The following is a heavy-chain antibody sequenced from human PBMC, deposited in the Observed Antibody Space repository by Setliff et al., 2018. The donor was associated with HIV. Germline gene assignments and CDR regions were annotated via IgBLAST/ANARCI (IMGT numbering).Heavy chain of an antibody. J-gene: IGHJ5*02. CDR1: GGSISSYC. CDR2: IFASGSS. Sequence: SETLSLTCTVSGGSISSYCWNWIRQPPGKGLEWIGYIFASGSSLYNPSLQSRVSISIDTSKNQFSLKLSSVTAADTAVYYCARRIDNSGSLPAKNWFDIWGQGRLVTVSS. V-gene: IGHV4-4*09. D-gene: IGHD3-10*01. CDR3: ARRIDNSGSLPAKNWFDI.